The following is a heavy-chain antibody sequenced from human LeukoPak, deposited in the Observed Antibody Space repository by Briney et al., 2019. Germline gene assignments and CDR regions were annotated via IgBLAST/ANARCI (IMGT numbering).Heavy chain of an antibody. CDR1: GFTFSSYW. CDR2: INSDESST. D-gene: IGHD5-24*01. CDR3: ARGGDGSNIYWYFDL. Sequence: GGSLRLSCAAPGFTFSSYWMHWVRQAPGKGLVWVSRINSDESSTSYADSVKGRFTISRDNAKNTLYLQMNSLRAEDTAVYYCARGGDGSNIYWYFDLWGRGTLVTVSS. J-gene: IGHJ2*01. V-gene: IGHV3-74*01.